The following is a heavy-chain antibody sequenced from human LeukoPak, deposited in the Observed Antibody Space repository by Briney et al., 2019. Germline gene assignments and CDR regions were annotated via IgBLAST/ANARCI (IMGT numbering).Heavy chain of an antibody. Sequence: PSETLSLTCTVSGGSISSGDYYWSWIRQPPGKGLEWIGYIYYSGGTYYNPSLKSRVTISVDTSKNQFSLKLSSVTAAGTAVYYCARAAVAGLDYWGQGTLVTVSS. CDR2: IYYSGGT. CDR1: GGSISSGDYY. CDR3: ARAAVAGLDY. J-gene: IGHJ4*02. V-gene: IGHV4-30-4*08. D-gene: IGHD6-19*01.